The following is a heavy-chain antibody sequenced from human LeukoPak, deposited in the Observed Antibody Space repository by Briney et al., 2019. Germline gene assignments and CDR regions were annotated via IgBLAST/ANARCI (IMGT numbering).Heavy chain of an antibody. D-gene: IGHD5-18*01. Sequence: SETLSLTCTVSGGPIHTYYWNWIRQPPGKGLEWIAYISYSGNSNCNPSLKSRVTISVDTSKNQFSLKLTSVTAADTAVYYCARGFGYSFGYIGYWGQGTLVTVSS. V-gene: IGHV4-59*01. J-gene: IGHJ4*02. CDR2: ISYSGNS. CDR3: ARGFGYSFGYIGY. CDR1: GGPIHTYY.